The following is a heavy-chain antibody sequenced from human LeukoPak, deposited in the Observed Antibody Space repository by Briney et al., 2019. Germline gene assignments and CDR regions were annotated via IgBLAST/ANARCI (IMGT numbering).Heavy chain of an antibody. CDR1: GGSITSHF. CDR2: VFHRGST. CDR3: ARGGSQEAFFSSGFDP. D-gene: IGHD1-26*01. V-gene: IGHV4-59*11. Sequence: PSETLSLTRTVSGGSITSHFWSWIRQPPGKELEWIGYVFHRGSTNYNPSLKSRVTISVDTSKNQISLRVTSVTAADTAVYYCARGGSQEAFFSSGFDPWGQGALVTVSS. J-gene: IGHJ5*02.